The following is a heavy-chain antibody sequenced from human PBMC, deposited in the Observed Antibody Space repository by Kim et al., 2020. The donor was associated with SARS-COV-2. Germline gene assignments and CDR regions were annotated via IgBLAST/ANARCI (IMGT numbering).Heavy chain of an antibody. CDR3: ARFRWDNWNYMSLDY. J-gene: IGHJ4*02. Sequence: KFQGRVTITADESTSTAYMELSSLRSEDTAVYYCARFRWDNWNYMSLDYWGQGTLVTVSS. V-gene: IGHV1-69*01. D-gene: IGHD1-7*01.